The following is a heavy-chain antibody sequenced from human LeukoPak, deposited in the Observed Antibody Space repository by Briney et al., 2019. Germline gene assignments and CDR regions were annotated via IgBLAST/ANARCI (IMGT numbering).Heavy chain of an antibody. Sequence: PSETLSLTCTVSGGSISSSSYYWGWIRQPPGKGLEWIGSIYYSGSTYYNPSLKSRVTISVDTSKNQFSLKLSSVTAADTAVYYCASAVRYFDWLSDWGQGTLVTVSS. J-gene: IGHJ4*02. CDR3: ASAVRYFDWLSD. CDR1: GGSISSSSYY. V-gene: IGHV4-39*07. CDR2: IYYSGST. D-gene: IGHD3-9*01.